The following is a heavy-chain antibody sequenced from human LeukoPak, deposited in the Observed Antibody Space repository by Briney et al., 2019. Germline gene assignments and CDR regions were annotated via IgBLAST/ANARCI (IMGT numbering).Heavy chain of an antibody. CDR1: GFTFSSYA. CDR3: ARDFGLGGYYTYYVDY. CDR2: ISYDGSNK. V-gene: IGHV3-30-3*01. Sequence: GGSLRLSCAASGFTFSSYAMHWVRQAPGKGLEWVAVISYDGSNKYYADSVKGRFTISRDNSKNTLYLQMNSLRAEDTAVYYCARDFGLGGYYTYYVDYWGQGTLVTVSS. J-gene: IGHJ4*02. D-gene: IGHD3-3*01.